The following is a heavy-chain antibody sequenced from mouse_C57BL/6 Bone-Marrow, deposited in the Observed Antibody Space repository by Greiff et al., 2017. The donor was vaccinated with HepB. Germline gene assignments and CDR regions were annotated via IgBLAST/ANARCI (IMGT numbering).Heavy chain of an antibody. CDR3: THHVPYYYGSSYHFDY. V-gene: IGHV14-4*01. CDR2: IDPENGDT. CDR1: GFNITDYY. D-gene: IGHD1-1*01. Sequence: EVQLQQSGAELVRPGASVKLSCTASGFNITDYYMHWVKQRPEQGLEWIGWIDPENGDTEYASKFQGKATITADTSSNTAYLQLSSLTSEDTAVYYCTHHVPYYYGSSYHFDYWGRGTALTVTS. J-gene: IGHJ2*01.